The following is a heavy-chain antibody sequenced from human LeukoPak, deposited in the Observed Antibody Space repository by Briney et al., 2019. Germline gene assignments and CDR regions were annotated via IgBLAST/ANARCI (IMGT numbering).Heavy chain of an antibody. CDR2: ISSDGRST. Sequence: PGGSLRLSCAGSGFTFSTYWMHWVRQAPGKGLVWVSRISSDGRSTSYADSVKGRFTISRDNAKNTLSLQMNSLRAEDTAVYYCAELGITMIGGVWGKGTTVTISS. V-gene: IGHV3-74*01. D-gene: IGHD3-10*02. CDR3: AELGITMIGGV. J-gene: IGHJ6*04. CDR1: GFTFSTYW.